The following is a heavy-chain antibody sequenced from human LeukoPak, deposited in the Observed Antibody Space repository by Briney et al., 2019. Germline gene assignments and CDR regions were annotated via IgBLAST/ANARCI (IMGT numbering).Heavy chain of an antibody. V-gene: IGHV1-46*04. Sequence: GASVKVSCKASGYSFTNFYIHWVRQAPGQGLEWMGVINPSGGTTSYAQKLRGRVTLTRDTSTSTVYMELTSLRSEDTAVYYCAREAYDILTGTWFYYGMDVWGQGTTVTVSS. CDR3: AREAYDILTGTWFYYGMDV. J-gene: IGHJ6*02. D-gene: IGHD3-9*01. CDR1: GYSFTNFY. CDR2: INPSGGTT.